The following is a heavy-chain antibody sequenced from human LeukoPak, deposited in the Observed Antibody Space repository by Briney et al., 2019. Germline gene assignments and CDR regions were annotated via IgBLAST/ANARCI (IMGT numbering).Heavy chain of an antibody. Sequence: GASVKVSCKASGYTFTGYYMHWVRQAPGQGLEWMGWINPNSGNTGYAQKFQGRVTMTRNTSVSTAYMELSTLRSEDTAVYYCARAPSWGHTDYYYYMDVWGKGTTVTISS. D-gene: IGHD3-16*01. J-gene: IGHJ6*03. CDR3: ARAPSWGHTDYYYYMDV. V-gene: IGHV1-8*02. CDR2: INPNSGNT. CDR1: GYTFTGYY.